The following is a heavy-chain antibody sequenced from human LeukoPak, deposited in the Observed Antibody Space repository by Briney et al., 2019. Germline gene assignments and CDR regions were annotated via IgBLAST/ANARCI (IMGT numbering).Heavy chain of an antibody. CDR1: GFTFSNAW. V-gene: IGHV3-15*01. D-gene: IGHD3-22*01. CDR2: IKSKTDGGTT. CDR3: TTDNYYYDSSGHHPFDY. Sequence: SGGSLRLSCAASGFTFSNAWMSWVRQAPGKGLEWVGRIKSKTDGGTTDYAAPVKGRFTISRDDSKNTLYLQMNSLKTEDTAVYYCTTDNYYYDSSGHHPFDYWGQGTLVTVSS. J-gene: IGHJ4*02.